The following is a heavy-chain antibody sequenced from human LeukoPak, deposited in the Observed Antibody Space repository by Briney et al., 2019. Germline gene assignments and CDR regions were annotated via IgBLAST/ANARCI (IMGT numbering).Heavy chain of an antibody. V-gene: IGHV4-31*03. CDR3: ARQPRGLRLGELSYYFDY. CDR1: GGSISSGGYY. D-gene: IGHD3-16*02. CDR2: IYYSGST. Sequence: SETLSLTCTVYGGSISSGGYYWSWIRQHPGKGLEWIGYIYYSGSTYYNPSLKSGVTISVDTSKNQFSLTLSSVTAADTAVYYCARQPRGLRLGELSYYFDYWGQGTLVTVSS. J-gene: IGHJ4*02.